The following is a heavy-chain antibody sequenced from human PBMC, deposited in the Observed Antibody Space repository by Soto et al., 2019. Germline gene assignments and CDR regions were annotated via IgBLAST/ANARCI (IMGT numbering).Heavy chain of an antibody. CDR3: ERCSLVVIPVPGFDP. V-gene: IGHV4-31*03. CDR1: GGSISSGGYY. CDR2: IYYNGNT. Sequence: PSETLSLTCTVSGGSISSGGYYWSWIRQHPGRGLEWIGYIYYNGNTYYNPSLKSRVTVSVDTSKNQFSLNVRSVTAADTAVYYCERCSLVVIPVPGFDPWGQGTLVTVSS. D-gene: IGHD3-22*01. J-gene: IGHJ5*02.